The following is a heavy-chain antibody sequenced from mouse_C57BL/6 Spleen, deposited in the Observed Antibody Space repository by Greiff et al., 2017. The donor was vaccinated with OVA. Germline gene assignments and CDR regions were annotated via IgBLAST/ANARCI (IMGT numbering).Heavy chain of an antibody. CDR1: GYTFTDYY. CDR2: TNPNNGGT. CDR3: ARYDYDRGYYFDY. D-gene: IGHD2-4*01. V-gene: IGHV1-26*01. Sequence: EVQLQQSGPELVKPGASVKISCKASGYTFTDYYMNWVKQSHGKSLEWIGDTNPNNGGTSYNQKFKGKATLTVDKSSSTAYMELRSLTSEDSAVYYCARYDYDRGYYFDYWGQGTTLTVSS. J-gene: IGHJ2*01.